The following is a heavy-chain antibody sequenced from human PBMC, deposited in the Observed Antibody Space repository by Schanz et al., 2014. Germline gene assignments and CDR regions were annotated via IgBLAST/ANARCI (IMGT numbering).Heavy chain of an antibody. Sequence: QVQLQESGPGLVKPSQTLSLTCTVSGGSISSGGYYWSWIRQHPGKGLEWIGYISYSGTTYYNPSLKSRVTISVSTSKTQFSLKLSSVTAADTAEYYCARDALGGPHNWFDPWGQGTLVSVSS. CDR2: ISYSGTT. D-gene: IGHD3-16*01. CDR1: GGSISSGGYY. V-gene: IGHV4-31*03. CDR3: ARDALGGPHNWFDP. J-gene: IGHJ5*02.